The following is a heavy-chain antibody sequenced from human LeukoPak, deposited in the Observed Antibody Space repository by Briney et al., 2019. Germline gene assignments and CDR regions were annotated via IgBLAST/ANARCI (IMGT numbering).Heavy chain of an antibody. D-gene: IGHD6-19*01. CDR2: IRSKAYGGTT. CDR1: GFTFGDYA. CDR3: TRLVAGIGYYYYYGMDV. Sequence: GGSLRLSCTASGFTFGDYAMSLVRQAPGKGLEWVGFIRSKAYGGTTEYAASVKGRFTISRDDSKSIAYLQMNSLKTEDTAVYYCTRLVAGIGYYYYYGMDVWGQGTTVTVSS. V-gene: IGHV3-49*04. J-gene: IGHJ6*02.